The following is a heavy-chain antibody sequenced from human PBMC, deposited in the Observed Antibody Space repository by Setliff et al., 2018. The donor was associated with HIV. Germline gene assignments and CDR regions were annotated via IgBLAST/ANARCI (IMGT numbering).Heavy chain of an antibody. D-gene: IGHD1-1*01. Sequence: SETLSLTCSVSGVSINRTDHYWGWIRQSPGKRLEWIGSVSQSGSTYYNPSLKSRITISVDRSKNLFSLKLISVTAADQGVYYCARDSEPMSGTWYDYWGQGTLVTVSS. J-gene: IGHJ4*02. CDR3: ARDSEPMSGTWYDY. CDR1: GVSINRTDHY. CDR2: VSQSGST. V-gene: IGHV4-39*02.